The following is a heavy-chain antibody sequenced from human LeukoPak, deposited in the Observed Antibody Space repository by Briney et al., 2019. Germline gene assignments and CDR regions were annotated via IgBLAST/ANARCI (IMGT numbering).Heavy chain of an antibody. J-gene: IGHJ6*02. CDR1: GYTFTSYG. Sequence: ASVKVSCKASGYTFTSYGISWVRQAPGQGLEWMGWMNPNSGNTGYAQKFQGRFTLTRETFISTAYMELSSLRSDDTAVYYCVRAMAPLDTFNYQYAMDVWGQGTMVTVSS. D-gene: IGHD5-24*01. V-gene: IGHV1-8*02. CDR2: MNPNSGNT. CDR3: VRAMAPLDTFNYQYAMDV.